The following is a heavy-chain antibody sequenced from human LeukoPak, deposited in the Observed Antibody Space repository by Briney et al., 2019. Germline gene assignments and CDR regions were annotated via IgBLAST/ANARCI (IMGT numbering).Heavy chain of an antibody. D-gene: IGHD1-1*01. CDR3: AKPERYNWFDP. CDR2: IYSGGST. V-gene: IGHV3-53*01. J-gene: IGHJ5*02. CDR1: GFTVSSNY. Sequence: GGSLRLSCAASGFTVSSNYMSWVRQAPGKGLEWVSVIYSGGSTYYADSVKGRFTISRDNSKNTLYLQMNSLRAEDTAVYYCAKPERYNWFDPWGQGTLVTVSS.